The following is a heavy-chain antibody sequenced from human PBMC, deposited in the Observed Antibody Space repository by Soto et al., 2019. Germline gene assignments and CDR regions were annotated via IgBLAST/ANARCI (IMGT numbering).Heavy chain of an antibody. CDR3: AKGEVRGIIPSYFDY. V-gene: IGHV3-30*18. J-gene: IGHJ4*02. D-gene: IGHD3-10*01. CDR2: ISNDGSNE. Sequence: GGSLRLSCAGSGFTFRWFGMNWVRQAPGRGLEWVARISNDGSNEYYVDSVKGRFTISRDNSKNTLYLQMDSLRAEDTAVYYCAKGEVRGIIPSYFDYWGLGTLVTVSS. CDR1: GFTFRWFG.